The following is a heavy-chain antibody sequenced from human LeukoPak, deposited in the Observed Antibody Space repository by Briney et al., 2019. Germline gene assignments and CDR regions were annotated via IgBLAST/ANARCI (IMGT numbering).Heavy chain of an antibody. CDR2: IESDGSST. V-gene: IGHV3-74*01. CDR3: ARVTGATFEYSSSSHWFDP. CDR1: GFTLSTYW. J-gene: IGHJ5*02. Sequence: GGSLRLSCAASGFTLSTYWMHWVRQAPGKGLVWVSRIESDGSSTSYADSVKGRFTISRDNAKNSLYLQMNSLRAEDTAVYYCARVTGATFEYSSSSHWFDPWGQGTLVTVSS. D-gene: IGHD6-6*01.